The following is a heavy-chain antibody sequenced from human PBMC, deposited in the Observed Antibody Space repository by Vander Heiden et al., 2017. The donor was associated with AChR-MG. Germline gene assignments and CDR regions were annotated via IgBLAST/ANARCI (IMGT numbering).Heavy chain of an antibody. CDR3: ATWKTSPFEFDY. CDR1: GFTFSSYE. D-gene: IGHD3-16*01. V-gene: IGHV3-48*03. CDR2: INSRSSTK. J-gene: IGHJ4*02. Sequence: EVQLVESGGGLVQPGGSLRLSCVASGFTFSSYEMNWVRQAPGKGLEWVSYINSRSSTKIDADSVKGRFTISRDNGKNSLYLQMNSLRAEDTAVYYCATWKTSPFEFDYWGQGTLVTVSS.